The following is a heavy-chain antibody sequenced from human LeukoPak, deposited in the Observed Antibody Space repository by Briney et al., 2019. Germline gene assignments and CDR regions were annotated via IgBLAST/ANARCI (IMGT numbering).Heavy chain of an antibody. V-gene: IGHV3-30*18. CDR1: GFTFSSYG. J-gene: IGHJ4*02. Sequence: GGSLILSCAASGFTFSSYGMHWVRQAPGKGLEWVAIISYDGSNKYYADSVKGRFTISRDNSKNTLYLQMNSLRAEDTAVYYCAKKTDWGQGTLVTVSS. CDR3: AKKTD. CDR2: ISYDGSNK.